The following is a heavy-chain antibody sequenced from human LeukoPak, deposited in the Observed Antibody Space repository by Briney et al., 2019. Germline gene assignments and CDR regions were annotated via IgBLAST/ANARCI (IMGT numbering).Heavy chain of an antibody. V-gene: IGHV3-30-3*01. CDR1: GFTFSSYA. CDR3: ASALYSSGWYGFTD. D-gene: IGHD6-19*01. Sequence: GRSLRLSCAASGFTFSSYAMHWVRQAPGKGLEWVAVISYDGSNKYYADSVKGRFTISRDNSKNTLYLQMNSLRAEDTAVYYCASALYSSGWYGFTDWGQGTLVTVSS. J-gene: IGHJ4*02. CDR2: ISYDGSNK.